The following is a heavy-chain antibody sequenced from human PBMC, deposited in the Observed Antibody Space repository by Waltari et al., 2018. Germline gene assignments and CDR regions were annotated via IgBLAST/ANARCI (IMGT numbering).Heavy chain of an antibody. J-gene: IGHJ4*02. CDR2: IKEDGSDK. CDR3: ATWRWGQSEFDY. CDR1: GFTFRRHW. V-gene: IGHV3-7*01. D-gene: IGHD7-27*01. Sequence: EAQLVESGGKLVQPGGSLRLSCVASGFTFRRHWMSWVRQAPGRGQEWVATIKEDGSDKHYVDSVRGRVTISRDNANDSLYLQMNSLRAEDTAVYYCATWRWGQSEFDYWGQGTLVTVSS.